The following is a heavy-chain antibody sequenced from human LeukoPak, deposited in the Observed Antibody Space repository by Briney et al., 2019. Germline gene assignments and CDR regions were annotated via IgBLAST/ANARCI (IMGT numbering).Heavy chain of an antibody. Sequence: KPSETLSLTCTVSGGSISSSIYYWGWIRQPPGQELEWIGSIYYRGSTYYNQSLKSRVTISVDTSKNQFSLNLSSVTAADTAVYYCATSPTRRYSSDWYSAISWGQGTLVTVSS. D-gene: IGHD6-19*01. V-gene: IGHV4-39*01. J-gene: IGHJ4*02. CDR2: IYYRGST. CDR1: GGSISSSIYY. CDR3: ATSPTRRYSSDWYSAIS.